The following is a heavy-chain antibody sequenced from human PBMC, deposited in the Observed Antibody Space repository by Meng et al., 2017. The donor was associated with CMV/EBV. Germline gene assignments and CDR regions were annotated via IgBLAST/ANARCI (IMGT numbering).Heavy chain of an antibody. Sequence: GFTFSSDGMHWVRQAPGKGLEWVAFIRYDGSNKYYADSVKGRFTISRDNSKNTLYLQMNSLRAEDTAVYYCAKKKGSGYSSSSPTDYWGQGTLVTVSS. CDR2: IRYDGSNK. CDR1: GFTFSSDG. D-gene: IGHD6-6*01. J-gene: IGHJ4*02. V-gene: IGHV3-30*02. CDR3: AKKKGSGYSSSSPTDY.